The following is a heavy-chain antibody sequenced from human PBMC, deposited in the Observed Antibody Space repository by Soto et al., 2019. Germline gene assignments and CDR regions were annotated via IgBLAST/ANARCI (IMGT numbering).Heavy chain of an antibody. J-gene: IGHJ3*02. D-gene: IGHD3-3*01. V-gene: IGHV3-11*01. CDR3: ARDKNGDDFWSGYYNPDAFDI. CDR1: GFTFSDYY. CDR2: ISSSGSTI. Sequence: GGSLRLSCAASGFTFSDYYMSWIRQAPGKGLEWVSYISSSGSTIYYADSVKGRFTISRDNAKNSLYLQMNSLRAEDTAVYYCARDKNGDDFWSGYYNPDAFDIWGQGTMVTVSS.